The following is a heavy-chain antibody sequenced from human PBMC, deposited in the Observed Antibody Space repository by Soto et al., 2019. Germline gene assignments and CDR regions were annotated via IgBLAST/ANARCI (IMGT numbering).Heavy chain of an antibody. CDR1: GGSFSGYY. D-gene: IGHD3-3*01. CDR2: INHSGST. CDR3: ARGPVLRFLEWLLYPTLFDY. J-gene: IGHJ4*02. V-gene: IGHV4-34*01. Sequence: SETLSLTCAVYGGSFSGYYWSWIRQPPGKGLEWIGEINHSGSTNYNPSLKSRVTISVDTSKNQFSLKLSSVTAADTAVYYCARGPVLRFLEWLLYPTLFDYWGQGTLVTVSS.